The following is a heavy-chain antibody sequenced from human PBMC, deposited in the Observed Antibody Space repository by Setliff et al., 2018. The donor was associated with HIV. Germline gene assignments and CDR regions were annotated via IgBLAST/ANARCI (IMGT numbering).Heavy chain of an antibody. Sequence: TGGSLRLSCAASGFTFSNYGMHWVRQAPGKGLEWVAAVWDDGGNKYYADSVKGRFTVSRDNSKNTLYLLVHSLRAEDTAIYYCATLRIDYFDYWGQGTLVTAPQ. D-gene: IGHD3-3*01. J-gene: IGHJ4*02. V-gene: IGHV3-33*03. CDR2: VWDDGGNK. CDR1: GFTFSNYG. CDR3: ATLRIDYFDY.